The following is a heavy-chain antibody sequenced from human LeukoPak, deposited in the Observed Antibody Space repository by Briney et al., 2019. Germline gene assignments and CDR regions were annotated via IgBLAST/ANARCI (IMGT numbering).Heavy chain of an antibody. Sequence: PGGSLRLSCAASEFIFGSYAMTWVRQGPGKGLEWVSTISGSGDSTYYADSVKGRFTISRDNSKNTLYLEVNSLRAEDTAVYYCAKCHYYDRSGYYYHALDIWGQGTMVTVSS. CDR3: AKCHYYDRSGYYYHALDI. CDR1: EFIFGSYA. CDR2: ISGSGDST. V-gene: IGHV3-23*01. D-gene: IGHD3-22*01. J-gene: IGHJ3*02.